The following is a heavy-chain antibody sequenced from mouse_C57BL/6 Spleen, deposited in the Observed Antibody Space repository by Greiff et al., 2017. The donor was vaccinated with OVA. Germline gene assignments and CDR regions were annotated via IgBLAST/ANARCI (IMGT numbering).Heavy chain of an antibody. J-gene: IGHJ3*01. CDR3: ARVSHDGGYYGFAY. CDR2: IRNKANGYTT. V-gene: IGHV7-3*01. CDR1: GFTFTDYY. D-gene: IGHD2-3*01. Sequence: EVQLQESGGGLVQPGGSLSLSCAASGFTFTDYYMSWVRQPPGKALEWLGFIRNKANGYTTEYSASVKGRFTISRDNSQSILYLQMNALRAEDSATYDCARVSHDGGYYGFAYWGQGTLVTVSA.